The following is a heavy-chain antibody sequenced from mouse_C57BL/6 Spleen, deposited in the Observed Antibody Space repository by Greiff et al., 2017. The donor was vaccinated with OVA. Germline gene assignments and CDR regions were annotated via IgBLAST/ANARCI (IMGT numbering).Heavy chain of an antibody. CDR1: GYTFTDYE. CDR2: IDPETGGT. V-gene: IGHV1-15*01. CDR3: TRGLGPLFDY. Sequence: QVQLKQSGAELVRPGASVTLSCKASGYTFTDYEMHWVKQTPVHGLEWIGAIDPETGGTAYNQKFKGKAILTADKSSSTAYMELRSLTSEDSAVYYCTRGLGPLFDYWGQGTTLTVSS. D-gene: IGHD4-1*01. J-gene: IGHJ2*01.